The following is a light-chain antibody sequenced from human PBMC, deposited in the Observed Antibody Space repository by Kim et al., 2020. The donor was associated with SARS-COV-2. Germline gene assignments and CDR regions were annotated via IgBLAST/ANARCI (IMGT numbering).Light chain of an antibody. CDR2: GAY. J-gene: IGKJ2*01. V-gene: IGKV3-15*01. CDR3: HQYNSWPPLFT. Sequence: EIVMTQSPATLSVSPGERVTVSCKASQSLSTTLAWYQQKPSQAPRLVIFGAYSRATGIPDRFIGGGSGTEFTLTINSLQPEDFAVYFCHQYNSWPPLFTFGQGTNLEIK. CDR1: QSLSTT.